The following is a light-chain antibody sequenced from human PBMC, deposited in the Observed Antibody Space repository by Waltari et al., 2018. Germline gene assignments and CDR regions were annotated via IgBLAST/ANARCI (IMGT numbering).Light chain of an antibody. CDR1: SDVGGSNY. J-gene: IGLJ2*01. CDR2: DVT. CDR3: ASWTDSDTLKLL. Sequence: QSALTQPASVSGSPGQSITISCTGSDVGGSNYVSWYQQHPGKAPQVMIYDVTDRPAGVSNRFSGSKSGDPASLTISGLQAEDEADYYCASWTDSDTLKLLFGGGTKLTVL. V-gene: IGLV2-14*03.